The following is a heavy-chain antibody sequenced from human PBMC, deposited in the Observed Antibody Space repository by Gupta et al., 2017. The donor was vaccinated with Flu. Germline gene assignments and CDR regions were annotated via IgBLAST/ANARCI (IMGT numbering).Heavy chain of an antibody. CDR2: IFSNDEK. CDR3: ARIGVGDFLFGLDV. D-gene: IGHD2-21*02. Sequence: QVTLKESGPVLVKPTETLTLTCTVSGFSLSNARMGVSWIRQPPGKALEWLAKIFSNDEKSYFTVRTSRLTISKDTSKSQVVLTMTKMEYVERETYYCARIGVGDFLFGLDVWGQGTTVTVSS. J-gene: IGHJ6*02. CDR1: GFSLSNARMG. V-gene: IGHV2-26*01.